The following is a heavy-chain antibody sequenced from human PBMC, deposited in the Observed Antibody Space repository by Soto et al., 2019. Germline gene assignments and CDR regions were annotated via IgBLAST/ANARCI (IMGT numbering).Heavy chain of an antibody. CDR2: INHSGST. CDR3: ARGLDVDTATNSGWFDP. CDR1: GGSFSGYY. V-gene: IGHV4-34*01. Sequence: SETLSLTCAVYGGSFSGYYLSWIRQPPGKGLEWIGEINHSGSTNYNPSLKSRVTISVDTSKNQFSLKLSSVTAADTAVYYCARGLDVDTATNSGWFDPWGQGTLVTVSS. D-gene: IGHD5-18*01. J-gene: IGHJ5*02.